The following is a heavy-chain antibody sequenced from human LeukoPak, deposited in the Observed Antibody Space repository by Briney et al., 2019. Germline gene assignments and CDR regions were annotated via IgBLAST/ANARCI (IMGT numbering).Heavy chain of an antibody. J-gene: IGHJ4*02. V-gene: IGHV3-33*01. D-gene: IGHD5-12*01. CDR2: IWPDGSNK. CDR3: ARDTNTFDY. CDR1: GFTFSGYG. Sequence: GLLRLPCAASGFTFSGYGMHWVRQAPGKGLEWVAVIWPDGSNKYYADSVKGRFTMSRDKSKNTLYLQMNSLRAEDTAVYYCARDTNTFDYWGQGTLVTVSS.